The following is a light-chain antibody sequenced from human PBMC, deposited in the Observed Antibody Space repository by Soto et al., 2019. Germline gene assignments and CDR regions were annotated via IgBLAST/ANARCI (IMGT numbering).Light chain of an antibody. J-gene: IGLJ1*01. Sequence: QSALTQPASVSGSPGQSITISCTGGSSDIGGYNYVSWFQQHPGKAPKLMIYEVTNRPSGVSNRFSGSKSGSTASLTISGLQAEDEADYYCSAYTTSIALYVFGAGTKLTVL. CDR1: SSDIGGYNY. V-gene: IGLV2-14*01. CDR3: SAYTTSIALYV. CDR2: EVT.